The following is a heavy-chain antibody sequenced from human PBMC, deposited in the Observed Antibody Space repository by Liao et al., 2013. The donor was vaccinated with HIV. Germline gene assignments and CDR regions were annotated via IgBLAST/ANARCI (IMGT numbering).Heavy chain of an antibody. V-gene: IGHV4-4*07. J-gene: IGHJ4*02. CDR2: MYISGSS. Sequence: QVQLQESGPGLVKPSETLSLSCTVSGGSISDFYWSWIRQPAGKGLEWIGRMYISGSSNYNPSLKSRVSMSIDTSKNQFSLKLTSVTAADTAVYYCARDLGGTFDYWGQGTLVTVSS. CDR3: ARDLGGTFDY. CDR1: GGSISDFY. D-gene: IGHD3-10*01.